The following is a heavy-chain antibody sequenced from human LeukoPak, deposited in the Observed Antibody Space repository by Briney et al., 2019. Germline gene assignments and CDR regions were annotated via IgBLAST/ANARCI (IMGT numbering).Heavy chain of an antibody. Sequence: QRGGSLRLSCAASGFTFSSYAMTWVRQAPDKGLEWVSAISGSDGSTYYADSVKGRFTISRDDSQNTLYLQMNSLSAEDTAVYYCAKVETPGGANCYALDYWGQGTLVTVSS. CDR2: ISGSDGST. D-gene: IGHD2-2*01. CDR3: AKVETPGGANCYALDY. V-gene: IGHV3-23*01. CDR1: GFTFSSYA. J-gene: IGHJ4*02.